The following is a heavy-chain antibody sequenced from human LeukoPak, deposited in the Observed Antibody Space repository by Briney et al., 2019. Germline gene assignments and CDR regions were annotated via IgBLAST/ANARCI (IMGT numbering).Heavy chain of an antibody. J-gene: IGHJ4*02. CDR3: ARHPSGSSFDY. Sequence: SQTLSLTCTVSGGSISSGGYYWSWIRQHPGKGLEWIGYIYYSGSTYYNPSLKSRVTISVDTSKNQFSLKLSSVTAADTALNYCARHPSGSSFDYWGQGALVTVSS. D-gene: IGHD1-26*01. V-gene: IGHV4-31*03. CDR1: GGSISSGGYY. CDR2: IYYSGST.